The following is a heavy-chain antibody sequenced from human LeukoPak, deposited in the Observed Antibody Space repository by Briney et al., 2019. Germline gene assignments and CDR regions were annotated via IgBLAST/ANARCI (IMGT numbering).Heavy chain of an antibody. V-gene: IGHV1-18*01. CDR2: ISPYNGHT. J-gene: IGHJ4*02. CDR3: AKAPVTSCRGAFCYPFDY. D-gene: IGHD2-15*01. CDR1: GYTFTDYG. Sequence: ASVKVSCKASGYTFTDYGISWVRQAPGQGLEWVGWISPYNGHTYYAQKFQGRLIMTTDTSTGTAYMELRSLRAEDAAVYYCAKAPVTSCRGAFCYPFDYWGQGTLVTVSS.